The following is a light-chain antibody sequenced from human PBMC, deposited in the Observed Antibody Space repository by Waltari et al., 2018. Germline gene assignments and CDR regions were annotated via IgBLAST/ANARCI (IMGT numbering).Light chain of an antibody. CDR2: DVS. Sequence: QSALTQPASVSGSPGQSITISCTGTSSDVGGYNYVSWYQQHQGKAPKFMIYDVSQRPSRVSNRFSGSKSCNTASLTISGLQAEDEADYYCSSYTSNNIWVFGGGTTLTVL. J-gene: IGLJ3*02. CDR3: SSYTSNNIWV. CDR1: SSDVGGYNY. V-gene: IGLV2-14*01.